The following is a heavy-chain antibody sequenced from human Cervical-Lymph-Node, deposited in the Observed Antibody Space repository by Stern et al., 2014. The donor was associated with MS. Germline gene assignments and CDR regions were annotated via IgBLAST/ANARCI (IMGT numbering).Heavy chain of an antibody. CDR3: AHSRVKYCRGGTCYSSLFDY. CDR2: FYWGDDK. CDR1: GFSVATAGVG. V-gene: IGHV2-5*02. Sequence: QVTLRESGPTLVKPTQTVTLTCTLSGFSVATAGVGVGWIRQPPGKALEWLALFYWGDDKLYSPSLKNRLTIIKDTSKNQVVLTMTNVDPVDTATYYCAHSRVKYCRGGTCYSSLFDYWGQGTLVTVSS. D-gene: IGHD2-15*01. J-gene: IGHJ4*02.